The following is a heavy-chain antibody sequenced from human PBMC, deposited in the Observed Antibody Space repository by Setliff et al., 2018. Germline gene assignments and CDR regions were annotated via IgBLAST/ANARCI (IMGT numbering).Heavy chain of an antibody. CDR3: AREHYDILTGYYPYYGMDV. CDR1: GYTFTSYA. Sequence: ASVKVSCKASGYTFTSYAMNWVRQAPGKGLEWMGWINTNTGNPTYAQGFTGRFVFSLDTSVSTAYLQISSLKAEDTAVYYCAREHYDILTGYYPYYGMDVWGQGTTVTVSS. CDR2: INTNTGNP. D-gene: IGHD3-9*01. V-gene: IGHV7-4-1*02. J-gene: IGHJ6*02.